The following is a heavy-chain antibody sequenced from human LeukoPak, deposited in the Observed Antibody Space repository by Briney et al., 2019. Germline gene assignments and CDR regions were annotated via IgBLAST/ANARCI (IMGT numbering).Heavy chain of an antibody. J-gene: IGHJ4*02. V-gene: IGHV3-21*01. CDR3: ARRYCSSTSCYYFDY. Sequence: GGSLRLSCAASGFTFSSYSMNWVRQAPGKGLEWVSSISSSSSYIYYADSVQGRFTISRDNAKNSLYLQMNSLRAEDTAVYYCARRYCSSTSCYYFDYWGQGTLVTVSS. CDR2: ISSSSSYI. CDR1: GFTFSSYS. D-gene: IGHD2-2*01.